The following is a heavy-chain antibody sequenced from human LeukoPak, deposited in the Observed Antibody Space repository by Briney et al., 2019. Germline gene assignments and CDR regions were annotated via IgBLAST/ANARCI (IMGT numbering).Heavy chain of an antibody. V-gene: IGHV3-21*06. CDR2: ITTTSKYI. CDR3: ARAYSPPWISTSYAFDI. D-gene: IGHD2-21*01. CDR1: GFTFSHYS. J-gene: IGHJ3*02. Sequence: GGSLRLSCAASGFTFSHYSMNWVRQAPGKGLQWVSSITTTSKYIDYADSLKGRFTISRDNTNNLMFLQMSSLRVEDTAIYFCARAYSPPWISTSYAFDIWGQGTMVTVSS.